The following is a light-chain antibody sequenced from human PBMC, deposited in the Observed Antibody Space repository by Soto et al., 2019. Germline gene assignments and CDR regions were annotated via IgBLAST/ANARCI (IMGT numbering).Light chain of an antibody. V-gene: IGLV1-51*01. J-gene: IGLJ2*01. CDR1: SSNIGNNF. Sequence: QSALTQPPSVSAAPGQKVTISCSGNSSNIGNNFVFWYQQLPGTAPKLLISDNDKRPSGIPDRFSGSKSGTSATLGITGLQPGDEADYHCATWDSILSAGVFGGGTKVTVL. CDR3: ATWDSILSAGV. CDR2: DND.